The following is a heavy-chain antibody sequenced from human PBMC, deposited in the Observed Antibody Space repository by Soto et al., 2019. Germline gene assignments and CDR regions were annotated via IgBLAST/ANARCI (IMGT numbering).Heavy chain of an antibody. Sequence: GGSLRLSCAASGFTFSDYYMSWIRQAPGKGLEWVSYISSSGSTIYYADSVKGRFTISRDNAKNSLYLQMNSLRAEDTAVYHCARAASSSWCAWAHNWFDPWGQGTLVTVSS. CDR1: GFTFSDYY. V-gene: IGHV3-11*01. D-gene: IGHD6-13*01. CDR2: ISSSGSTI. CDR3: ARAASSSWCAWAHNWFDP. J-gene: IGHJ5*02.